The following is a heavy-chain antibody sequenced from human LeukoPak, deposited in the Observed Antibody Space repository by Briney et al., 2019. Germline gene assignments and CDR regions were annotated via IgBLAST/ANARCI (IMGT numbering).Heavy chain of an antibody. Sequence: ASVKVSCKASGYTFTSYYMHWVRQAPGQGLEWMGIINPSGGSTSYAQKFQGRVTMTRDTSTSTVYMELSSLRSEDTAVYYCARDYYDSSGYYYYFDYGGQGTLVAVSS. V-gene: IGHV1-46*01. CDR3: ARDYYDSSGYYYYFDY. D-gene: IGHD3-22*01. J-gene: IGHJ4*02. CDR2: INPSGGST. CDR1: GYTFTSYY.